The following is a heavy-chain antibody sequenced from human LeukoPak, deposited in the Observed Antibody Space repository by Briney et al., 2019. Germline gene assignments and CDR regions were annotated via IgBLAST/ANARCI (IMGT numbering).Heavy chain of an antibody. V-gene: IGHV1-18*01. J-gene: IGHJ5*02. Sequence: ASVKVSCKASGYTFTSYGISWVRQAPGQGLEWMGWISAYNGNTNYAQKLQGRVTMTTDTSTSTAYMELRSLRSDDTAVYYCARDLIPDYDFWSGYSNWFDPWGQGTLVTVSS. CDR1: GYTFTSYG. CDR2: ISAYNGNT. D-gene: IGHD3-3*01. CDR3: ARDLIPDYDFWSGYSNWFDP.